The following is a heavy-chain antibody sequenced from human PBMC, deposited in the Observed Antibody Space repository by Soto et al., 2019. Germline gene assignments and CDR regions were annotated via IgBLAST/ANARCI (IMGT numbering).Heavy chain of an antibody. CDR1: GYTFTSYY. V-gene: IGHV1-46*01. D-gene: IGHD3-10*01. CDR3: AISGVLVDAFDI. J-gene: IGHJ3*02. Sequence: ASVKVSCKASGYTFTSYYMHWVRQAPGQGLEWMGIINPSGGSTSYAQKFQGRVTMTRDTSTSTVYMELSSLRSEDTAVYYCAISGVLVDAFDIWGQGIMVTVSS. CDR2: INPSGGST.